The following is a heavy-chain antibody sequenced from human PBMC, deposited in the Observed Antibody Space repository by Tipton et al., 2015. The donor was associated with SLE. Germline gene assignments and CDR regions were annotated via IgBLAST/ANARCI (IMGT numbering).Heavy chain of an antibody. CDR2: VYYSNT. CDR3: ARGGWGEQQILEADDYGMDV. Sequence: TLSLTCTVSGGSISTYYWSWIRQPPGKGLEWIGYVYYSNTNYNPSLNSRVTISVDTSKNQFSLKLSSVTIADTAIYYCARGGWGEQQILEADDYGMDVWGQGTTVTVYS. J-gene: IGHJ6*02. D-gene: IGHD6-13*01. V-gene: IGHV4-59*08. CDR1: GGSISTYY.